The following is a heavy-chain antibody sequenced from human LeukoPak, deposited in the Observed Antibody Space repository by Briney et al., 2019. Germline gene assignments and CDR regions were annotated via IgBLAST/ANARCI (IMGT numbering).Heavy chain of an antibody. CDR3: ARGGLNYDILTGPFDY. J-gene: IGHJ4*02. CDR1: GFTFSSYA. V-gene: IGHV4-31*02. D-gene: IGHD3-9*01. CDR2: IYYSGST. Sequence: LRLSCAASGFTFSSYAMSWVRQAPGKGLEWIGYIYYSGSTYYNPSLKSRVTISVDTSKNQFSLKLSSVTAADTAVYYCARGGLNYDILTGPFDYWGQGTLVTVSS.